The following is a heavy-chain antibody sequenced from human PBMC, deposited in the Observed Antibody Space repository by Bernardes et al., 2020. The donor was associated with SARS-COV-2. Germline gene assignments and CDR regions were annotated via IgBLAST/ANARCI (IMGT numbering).Heavy chain of an antibody. V-gene: IGHV3-23*01. CDR2: ISGSGGST. CDR1: GFTFSSYA. D-gene: IGHD3-22*01. CDR3: AKSRSYYDYSGYCD. Sequence: GSLRLSCAASGFTFSSYAMSWVRQAPGKGLEWVSAISGSGGSTYYADSVKGRFTISRDNSKNTLYLQMNSLRAEDTAVYYCAKSRSYYDYSGYCDWGQGTLVTVSS. J-gene: IGHJ4*02.